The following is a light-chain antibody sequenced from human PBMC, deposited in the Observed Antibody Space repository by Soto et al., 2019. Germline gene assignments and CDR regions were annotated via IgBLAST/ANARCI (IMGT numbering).Light chain of an antibody. CDR3: QQYDNLPIT. CDR1: QDISNY. J-gene: IGKJ5*01. Sequence: DIRMTQSPASLSASVVDRVTITCQASQDISNYLNWYQQKPGKAPKLLIYDASNLETGVPSRFSGSGSGTDFTFTISSLQPEDIATYYCQQYDNLPITFGQGTRLEI. V-gene: IGKV1-33*01. CDR2: DAS.